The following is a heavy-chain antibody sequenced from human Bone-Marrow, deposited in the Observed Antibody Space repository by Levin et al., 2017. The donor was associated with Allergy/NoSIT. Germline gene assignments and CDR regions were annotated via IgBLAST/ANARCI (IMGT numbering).Heavy chain of an antibody. V-gene: IGHV3-30*04. D-gene: IGHD6-19*01. Sequence: GESLKISCAASGFTFSSYAMHWVRQAPGKGLEWVAVISYDGSNKYYADSVKGRFTISRDNSKNTLYLQMNSLRAEDTAVYYCARAEWLNGMDVWGQGTTVTVSS. CDR2: ISYDGSNK. CDR1: GFTFSSYA. CDR3: ARAEWLNGMDV. J-gene: IGHJ6*02.